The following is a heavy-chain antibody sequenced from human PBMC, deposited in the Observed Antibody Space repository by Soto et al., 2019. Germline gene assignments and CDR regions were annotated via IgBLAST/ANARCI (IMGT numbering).Heavy chain of an antibody. Sequence: EVQLVESGGGLVKPGGSLRLSCAASGFTFSSYIMNWVRQAPGQGLEWVSSISSSRSYIYYADSVKGRFTISRDNAKNSLYLQMNSLRAEDTAVYYCARVLDYDYVWGSYPLNWFDPWGQGTLVTVSS. D-gene: IGHD3-16*02. CDR3: ARVLDYDYVWGSYPLNWFDP. J-gene: IGHJ5*02. V-gene: IGHV3-21*01. CDR2: ISSSRSYI. CDR1: GFTFSSYI.